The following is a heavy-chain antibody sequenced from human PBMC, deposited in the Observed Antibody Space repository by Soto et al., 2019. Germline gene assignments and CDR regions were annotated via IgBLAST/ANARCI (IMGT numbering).Heavy chain of an antibody. J-gene: IGHJ4*02. CDR2: IIPFHGVT. V-gene: IGHV1-69*08. CDR3: TRDWEITVSTWAFGGF. CDR1: GGTFSPYT. Sequence: QVQLVQSGAEVKKPGSSVKVSCTASGGTFSPYTINWVRQAPGKGLEWMGRIIPFHGVTNYAQKFQARVTITADKSTSTAYIEQSGLRLEDTAMYYCTRDWEITVSTWAFGGFWGRGTLVTVAS. D-gene: IGHD3-10*01.